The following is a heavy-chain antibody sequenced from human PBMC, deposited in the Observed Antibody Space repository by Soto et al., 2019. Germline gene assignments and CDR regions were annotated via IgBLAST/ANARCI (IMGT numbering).Heavy chain of an antibody. CDR2: INVYNGNT. CDR3: ARGVGSGSYYNQYNWFDP. J-gene: IGHJ5*02. D-gene: IGHD3-10*01. CDR1: GYTFTNYG. Sequence: QVQLVQSGGEVKKPGASVKVSCKASGYTFTNYGISWVRQAPGQGLEWMGWINVYNGNTKYAQKVQGRVTMTTDTSTSTAYMERRSLRSDDTDVYYCARGVGSGSYYNQYNWFDPWGQGTLVAVSS. V-gene: IGHV1-18*01.